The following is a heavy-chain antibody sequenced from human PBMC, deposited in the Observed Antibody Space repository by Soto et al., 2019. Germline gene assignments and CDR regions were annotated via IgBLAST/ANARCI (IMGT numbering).Heavy chain of an antibody. J-gene: IGHJ6*02. CDR2: IIPILDVL. Sequence: SVKVSCKTSGGTFSTYTVSWVRQAPGQGLEWIGRIIPILDVLTYAQKFQGRVTITADKSTSTAYLELTSLKSEDTAMYYCATDLVHVQSSRYYYYHGMDVWGQGTTVTVSS. CDR3: ATDLVHVQSSRYYYYHGMDV. CDR1: GGTFSTYT. V-gene: IGHV1-69*04. D-gene: IGHD3-10*02.